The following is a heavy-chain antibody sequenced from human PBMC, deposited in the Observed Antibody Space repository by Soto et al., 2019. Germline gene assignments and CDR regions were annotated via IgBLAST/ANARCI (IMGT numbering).Heavy chain of an antibody. CDR1: GGSFSGYY. J-gene: IGHJ5*02. CDR3: ARGRGYCSGGSCYYRSGWFDP. CDR2: INHSGST. V-gene: IGHV4-34*01. D-gene: IGHD2-15*01. Sequence: PSETLSLTCAVYGGSFSGYYWSWIRQPPGKGLEWIGEINHSGSTNYNPSLKSRVAISVDTSKNQFSLKLSSVTAADTAVYYCARGRGYCSGGSCYYRSGWFDPWGQGTLVTVSS.